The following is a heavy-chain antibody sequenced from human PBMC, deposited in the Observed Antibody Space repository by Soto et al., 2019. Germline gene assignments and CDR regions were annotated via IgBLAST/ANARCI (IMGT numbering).Heavy chain of an antibody. J-gene: IGHJ6*02. CDR3: ARTYYDFWSGYLPGYGMDV. CDR2: IYTSGST. D-gene: IGHD3-3*01. CDR1: GGSISSYY. V-gene: IGHV4-4*07. Sequence: SETLSLTCTVSGGSISSYYWSWIRQPAGKGLEWIGRIYTSGSTNYNPSLKSRVTMSVDTSKNRFSLKLSSVTAADTAVYYCARTYYDFWSGYLPGYGMDVWGQGTTVTVSS.